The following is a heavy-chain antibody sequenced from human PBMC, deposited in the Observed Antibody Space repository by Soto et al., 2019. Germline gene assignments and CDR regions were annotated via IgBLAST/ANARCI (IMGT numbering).Heavy chain of an antibody. CDR2: IYYSGST. CDR1: SGSISSSSYY. Sequence: QLQLQESGPGLVKPSETLSLTCTVSSGSISSSSYYWGWIRQPPGKGLEWIGSIYYSGSTYYNPFFKSQVTISVDTSKNQFSLKLSSVTVADTAVYYCASHVEGWNDVYAFDIWGQGTMVTVSS. J-gene: IGHJ3*02. D-gene: IGHD1-1*01. V-gene: IGHV4-39*01. CDR3: ASHVEGWNDVYAFDI.